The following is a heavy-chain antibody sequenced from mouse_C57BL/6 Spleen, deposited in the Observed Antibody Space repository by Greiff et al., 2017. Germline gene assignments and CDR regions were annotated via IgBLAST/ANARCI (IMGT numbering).Heavy chain of an antibody. Sequence: QVQLQQSGAELVRPGSSVKLSCKASGYTFTSYWMHWVKQRPIQGLEWIGNIDPSDSETHYNQKFKDKATLTVDKSSSTAYMQLSSLTSEDSAVYYCASGSSYRYFDVWGTGTTVTVSS. V-gene: IGHV1-52*01. D-gene: IGHD1-1*01. CDR2: IDPSDSET. J-gene: IGHJ1*03. CDR1: GYTFTSYW. CDR3: ASGSSYRYFDV.